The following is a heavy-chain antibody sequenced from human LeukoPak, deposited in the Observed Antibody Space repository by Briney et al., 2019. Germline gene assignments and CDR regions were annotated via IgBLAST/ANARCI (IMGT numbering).Heavy chain of an antibody. CDR2: ISYSGST. V-gene: IGHV4-59*01. CDR3: AGSYNWSDDFDY. Sequence: SSETLSLTCTVSIDSISSYYWSWIRQPPGKGLEWVGYISYSGSTNYNPSLKSRVTISVDTSKNQLSLKLNSVTAADTAVYYCAGSYNWSDDFDYWGPGTLVTVSS. CDR1: IDSISSYY. J-gene: IGHJ4*02. D-gene: IGHD1-1*01.